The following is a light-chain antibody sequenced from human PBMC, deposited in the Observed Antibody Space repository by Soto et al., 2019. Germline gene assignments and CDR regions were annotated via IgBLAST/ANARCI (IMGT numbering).Light chain of an antibody. CDR1: QNINKW. V-gene: IGKV1-5*01. J-gene: IGKJ1*01. CDR3: QQYDTFPRT. CDR2: DAS. Sequence: DIQMTQSPSTLSASVGDGVVITCRASQNINKWLAWYQQKPGKAPKFLIYDASTLETGVPSRFSGSGSGTEFTLTISSLQPDDFATFYCQQYDTFPRTFGQGTKGDIK.